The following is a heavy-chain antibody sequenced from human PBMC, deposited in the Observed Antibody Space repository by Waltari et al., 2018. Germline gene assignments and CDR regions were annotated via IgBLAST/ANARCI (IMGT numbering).Heavy chain of an antibody. CDR1: GYTFTGYY. J-gene: IGHJ4*02. CDR2: INPNSGGT. D-gene: IGHD5-18*01. V-gene: IGHV1-2*02. Sequence: QVQLVQSGAEVKKPGASVKVSCKASGYTFTGYYMHWVRQAPGKGLEWMGWINPNSGGTNYAQKFQGRVTMTRDTSISTAYMELSRLRSDDTAVYYCAREIGYSYSHGWGSEDYWGQGTLVTVSS. CDR3: AREIGYSYSHGWGSEDY.